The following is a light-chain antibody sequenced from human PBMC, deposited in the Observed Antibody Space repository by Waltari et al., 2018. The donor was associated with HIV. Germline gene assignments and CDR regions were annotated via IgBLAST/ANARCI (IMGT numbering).Light chain of an antibody. V-gene: IGLV2-11*01. CDR3: CSYAGNYSYV. J-gene: IGLJ1*01. CDR1: RSDVGDSTY. Sequence: QSALTQPRSVSGSPGQSVTISCTGTRSDVGDSTYVSWYRQNPGKVPKLMIYDVSKRPSGVPDRFSGSRSGNTASLTISGLQAEDEADYFCCSYAGNYSYVFGSGSRVTVL. CDR2: DVS.